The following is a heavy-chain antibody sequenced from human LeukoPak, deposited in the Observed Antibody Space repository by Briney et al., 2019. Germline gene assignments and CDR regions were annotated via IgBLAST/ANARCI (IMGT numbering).Heavy chain of an antibody. CDR3: ARGGGWSPYYFDY. CDR1: GGSIDSYY. D-gene: IGHD6-19*01. J-gene: IGHJ4*02. CDR2: IDYNGRT. Sequence: SETLSLTCTVSGGSIDSYYWSWIRQPPGKGLEWIGYIDYNGRTSYKPSPQSRVTISLDMSENQFSLKLSSVTAAVTAVYFCARGGGWSPYYFDYWGQGILVAVSS. V-gene: IGHV4-59*01.